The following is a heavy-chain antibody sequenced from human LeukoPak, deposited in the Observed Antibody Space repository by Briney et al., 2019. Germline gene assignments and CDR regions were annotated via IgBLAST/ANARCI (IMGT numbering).Heavy chain of an antibody. D-gene: IGHD6-13*01. CDR1: GGSISSGGYY. CDR3: ARGLVAAAGPAAFDI. V-gene: IGHV4-30-2*01. CDR2: IYHSGST. J-gene: IGHJ3*02. Sequence: SETLSLTCTVSGGSISSGGYYWSWIRQPPGKGLEWIGYIYHSGSTYYNPSLKSRVTISVDRSKNQFSLKLSSVTAADTAVYYCARGLVAAAGPAAFDIWGQGTMVTVSS.